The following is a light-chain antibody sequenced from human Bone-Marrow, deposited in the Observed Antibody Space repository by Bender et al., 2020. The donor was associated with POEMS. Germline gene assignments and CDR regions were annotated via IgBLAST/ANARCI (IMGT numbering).Light chain of an antibody. V-gene: IGLV1-44*01. CDR1: SNIGGYP. CDR2: TNN. CDR3: CSYAGRTIPVL. Sequence: SNIGGYPVNWYQQLPGTAPRLLIYTNNERPSGVPDRFSGSKSGTSASLTISGLQAGDEADYYCCSYAGRTIPVLFGGGTSLTVL. J-gene: IGLJ3*02.